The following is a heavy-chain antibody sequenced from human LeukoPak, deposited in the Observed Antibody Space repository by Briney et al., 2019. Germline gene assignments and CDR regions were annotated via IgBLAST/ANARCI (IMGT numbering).Heavy chain of an antibody. CDR2: IYYSGST. D-gene: IGHD6-13*01. V-gene: IGHV4-39*07. CDR3: ARGIIAAADY. J-gene: IGHJ4*02. Sequence: SETLSLTCTVSGGSISSSSYYWGWIRQPPGKGLEWIGSIYYSGSTYYNPSLKSRVTISVDTSKNQFSLKLSSVTAADTAVYYCARGIIAAADYWGQGTLITVSS. CDR1: GGSISSSSYY.